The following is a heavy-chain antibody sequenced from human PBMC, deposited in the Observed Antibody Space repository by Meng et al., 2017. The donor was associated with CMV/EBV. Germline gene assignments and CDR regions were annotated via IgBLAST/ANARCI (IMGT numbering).Heavy chain of an antibody. CDR1: GYTFTSYG. J-gene: IGHJ4*02. CDR2: ISAYNGNT. D-gene: IGHD3-22*01. Sequence: QVPLGRSGAEGKKPGASVKGSCNASGYTFTSYGISWVRQAPGQGLEWMGWISAYNGNTNYAQKLRGRVTMTTDTSTSTAYMELRSLRSDDTAVYYCARGGRYYYDSSGYCDYWGQGTLVTVSS. V-gene: IGHV1-18*01. CDR3: ARGGRYYYDSSGYCDY.